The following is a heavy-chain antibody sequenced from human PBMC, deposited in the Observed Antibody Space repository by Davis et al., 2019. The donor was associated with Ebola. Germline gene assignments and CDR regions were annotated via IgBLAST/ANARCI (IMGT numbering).Heavy chain of an antibody. CDR2: IYYSGST. D-gene: IGHD6-13*01. CDR1: GGSISSYY. J-gene: IGHJ6*04. Sequence: SETLSLTCTVSGGSISSYYWSWIRQPPGKGLEWTGYIYYSGSTNYNPSLKSRVTISVDTSKNQFSLKLSSVTAADTAVYYCARAPYSSSWYYYYGMDVWGKGTTVTVSS. CDR3: ARAPYSSSWYYYYGMDV. V-gene: IGHV4-59*01.